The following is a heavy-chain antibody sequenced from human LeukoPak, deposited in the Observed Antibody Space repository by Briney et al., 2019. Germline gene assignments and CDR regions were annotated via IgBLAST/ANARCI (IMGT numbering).Heavy chain of an antibody. CDR2: IYYSGST. CDR3: ARLGHGSSYVDF. D-gene: IGHD1-26*01. V-gene: IGHV4-39*07. J-gene: IGHJ4*02. CDR1: GGSISSSSYY. Sequence: PSETLSLTCTVSGGSISSSSYYWGWIRQPPGKGLEWIGSIYYSGSTYYNPSLKSRVTISVDTSKNQFSLKLSSVTAADTAVYYCARLGHGSSYVDFWGQGTLVIVSS.